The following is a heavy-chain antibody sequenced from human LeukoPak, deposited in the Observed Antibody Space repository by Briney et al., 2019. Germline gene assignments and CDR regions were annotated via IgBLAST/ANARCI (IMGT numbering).Heavy chain of an antibody. J-gene: IGHJ4*02. D-gene: IGHD2-15*01. V-gene: IGHV4-59*08. CDR2: IYYSGST. CDR1: GGSITSDC. Sequence: SETLSLTCTVSGGSITSDCWSWIRQPPGKGLEWIGYIYYSGSTNQNPSLRSRVTISLDTSKKQFSLKLRSVTAADTAVYYCAREYCSGGNCYFDFWGQGTLVTVFS. CDR3: AREYCSGGNCYFDF.